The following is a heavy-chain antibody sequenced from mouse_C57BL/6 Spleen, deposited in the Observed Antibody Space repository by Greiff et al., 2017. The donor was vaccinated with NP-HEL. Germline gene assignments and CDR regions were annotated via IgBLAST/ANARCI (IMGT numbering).Heavy chain of an antibody. CDR3: ARSGSSYGGKLFDY. Sequence: ESGPGLVKPSQSLSLTCSVTGYSITSGYYWNWIRQFPGNKLEWMGYISYDGSNNYNPSLKNRISITRDTSKNQFFLKLNSVTTEDTATYYCARSGSSYGGKLFDYWGQGTTLTVSS. V-gene: IGHV3-6*01. J-gene: IGHJ2*01. D-gene: IGHD1-1*01. CDR1: GYSITSGYY. CDR2: ISYDGSN.